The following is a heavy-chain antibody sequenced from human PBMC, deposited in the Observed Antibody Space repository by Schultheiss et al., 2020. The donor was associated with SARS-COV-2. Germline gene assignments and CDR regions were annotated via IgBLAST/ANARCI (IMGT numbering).Heavy chain of an antibody. CDR1: GFTVSSNY. CDR3: ARGIRVRGYYYYGMDV. Sequence: GGSLRLSCAASGFTVSSNYMSWVRQAPGKGLEWVSAISGSGGSTYYADSVKGRFTISRDNAKNSLYLQMNSLRAEDTAVYYCARGIRVRGYYYYGMDVWGQGTTVTVSS. V-gene: IGHV3-23*01. J-gene: IGHJ6*02. D-gene: IGHD1-14*01. CDR2: ISGSGGST.